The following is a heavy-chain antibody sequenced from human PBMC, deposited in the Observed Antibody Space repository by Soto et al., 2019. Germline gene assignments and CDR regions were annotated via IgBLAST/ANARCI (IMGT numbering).Heavy chain of an antibody. CDR2: INAGNGNT. J-gene: IGHJ5*02. Sequence: ASVKVSCKASGYTFTSYAMHWVRQAPGQRLEWMGWINAGNGNTKYSQKFQGRVTITRDTSASTAYMELSSLRSEDTAVYYCARQAAADVNWFDPWGQGTLVTVSS. D-gene: IGHD6-13*01. CDR1: GYTFTSYA. V-gene: IGHV1-3*01. CDR3: ARQAAADVNWFDP.